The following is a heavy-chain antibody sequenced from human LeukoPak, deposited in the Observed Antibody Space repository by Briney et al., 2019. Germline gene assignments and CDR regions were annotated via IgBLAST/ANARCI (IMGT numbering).Heavy chain of an antibody. Sequence: ASVKVSCKASGYIFTGYYIHWVRQAPGQGLEWTGRINPNSGGTNSAQKFQGRVTMTRDTSINTAYMELSSLRSDDTAVYYCARDGVGCDSTSCPTPHWGQGTQVTVSS. J-gene: IGHJ4*02. CDR2: INPNSGGT. D-gene: IGHD2-2*01. CDR1: GYIFTGYY. V-gene: IGHV1-2*06. CDR3: ARDGVGCDSTSCPTPH.